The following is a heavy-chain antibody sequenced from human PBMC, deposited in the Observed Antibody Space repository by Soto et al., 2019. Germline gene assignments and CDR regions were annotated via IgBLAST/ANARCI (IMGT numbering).Heavy chain of an antibody. Sequence: SETLSLTCTVSGGSISSSSYYWGWIRQPPGEGLEWIGSIYYSGSTYYNPSLKSRVTISVDTSKNQFSLKLSSVTAADTAVYYCARYSSSWYLGRYYYYGMDVWGQGTTVTVSS. CDR1: GGSISSSSYY. CDR3: ARYSSSWYLGRYYYYGMDV. J-gene: IGHJ6*02. D-gene: IGHD6-13*01. V-gene: IGHV4-39*01. CDR2: IYYSGST.